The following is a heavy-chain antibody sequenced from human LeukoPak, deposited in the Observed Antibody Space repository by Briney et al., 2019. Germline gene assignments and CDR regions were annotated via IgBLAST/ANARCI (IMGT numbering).Heavy chain of an antibody. D-gene: IGHD5-18*01. CDR2: MNPNSGNT. CDR1: GYTFTSYD. V-gene: IGHV1-8*02. CDR3: ARGQLWLGVHDY. J-gene: IGHJ4*02. Sequence: WASVKVSCKASGYTFTSYDINWVRQATGQGLEWMGWMNPNSGNTGYAQKFQGRVTMTRDTSISTAYMELSRLRSDDTAVYYCARGQLWLGVHDYWGQGTLVTVSS.